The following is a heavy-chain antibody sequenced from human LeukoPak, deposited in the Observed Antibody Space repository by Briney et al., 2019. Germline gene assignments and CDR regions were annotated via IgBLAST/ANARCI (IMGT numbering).Heavy chain of an antibody. CDR1: GFTFSSYG. D-gene: IGHD4-17*01. Sequence: PGGSLRLSCAASGFTFSSYGMHWVRQAPGKGLEWVAFIRYDGSNKYYADSVKGRFTISRDNAKNSLYLQMNSLRVEDTAVYYCARVWEAVAGNYGVIDYWGQGTLVTVSS. V-gene: IGHV3-30*02. J-gene: IGHJ4*02. CDR2: IRYDGSNK. CDR3: ARVWEAVAGNYGVIDY.